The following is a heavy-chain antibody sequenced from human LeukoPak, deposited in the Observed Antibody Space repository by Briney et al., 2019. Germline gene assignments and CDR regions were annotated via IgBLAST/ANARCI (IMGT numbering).Heavy chain of an antibody. V-gene: IGHV4-59*11. CDR3: ARVGYDLGDYFDY. Sequence: SETLSLTCTVSGGSISSHYWSWIRQPPGKGLEWIGYIYYSGSTNYNPSLKSRVTISVDTSKNQFSLKLSSVTAADTAVYYCARVGYDLGDYFDYWGQGTLVTVSS. CDR2: IYYSGST. D-gene: IGHD5-12*01. CDR1: GGSISSHY. J-gene: IGHJ4*02.